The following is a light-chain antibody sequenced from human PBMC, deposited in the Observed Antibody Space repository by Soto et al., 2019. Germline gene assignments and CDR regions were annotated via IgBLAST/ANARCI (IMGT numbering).Light chain of an antibody. CDR1: SSDVGDYKF. V-gene: IGLV2-8*01. J-gene: IGLJ2*01. CDR2: EVS. Sequence: QSALTQPPSASGSPGQSVTISCTGTSSDVGDYKFVSWYQQHPGKAPKLLIYEVSRRPSGVPDRFSGSKSGNTASLTVSGLQAEDEADYCCSSYAGNNNVVFGGGTKLTVL. CDR3: SSYAGNNNVV.